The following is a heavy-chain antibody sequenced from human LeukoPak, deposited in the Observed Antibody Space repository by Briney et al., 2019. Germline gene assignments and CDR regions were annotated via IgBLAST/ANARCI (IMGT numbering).Heavy chain of an antibody. CDR1: GFTFSSYD. D-gene: IGHD3-22*01. V-gene: IGHV3-23*01. CDR2: ICGSGGST. Sequence: GGSLRLSCAASGFTFSSYDMSWVRQAPGKGLEGVAAICGSGGSTYYADSVKGRFTISRDNSKTTLSLLMTSLRAEDTAVYYCAKDDGGFTYYYDSSGYPVRWGQGTLVTVSS. CDR3: AKDDGGFTYYYDSSGYPVR. J-gene: IGHJ4*02.